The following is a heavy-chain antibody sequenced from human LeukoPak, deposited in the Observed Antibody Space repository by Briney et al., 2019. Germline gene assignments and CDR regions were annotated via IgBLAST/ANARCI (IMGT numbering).Heavy chain of an antibody. CDR3: ARGSWGGFTMVRGAHNWFDP. CDR1: GGSFSGYY. D-gene: IGHD3-10*01. Sequence: PSETLSPTCAVYGGSFSGYYWSWIRQPPGKGLEWIGEINHSGSTNYNPSLKSRVTISVDTSKNQFSLKLSSVTAADTAVYYCARGSWGGFTMVRGAHNWFDPWGQGTLVTVSS. J-gene: IGHJ5*02. CDR2: INHSGST. V-gene: IGHV4-34*01.